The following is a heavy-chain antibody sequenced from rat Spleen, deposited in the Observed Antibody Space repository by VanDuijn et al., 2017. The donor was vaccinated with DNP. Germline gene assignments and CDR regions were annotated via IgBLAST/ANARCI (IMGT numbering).Heavy chain of an antibody. CDR2: MQSGGGT. V-gene: IGHV2-27*01. Sequence: QVQLKESGPGLVQPSQTLSLTCTVSGFSLTDYHVHWVRQPPGKGQEWMGRMQSGGGTAYNSVLNVRLSISRDTSKNQVFLKMNSVQTEDTAMYFCARSTTVMSVDYWGQGVMVTVSS. CDR1: GFSLTDYH. D-gene: IGHD1-1*01. J-gene: IGHJ2*01. CDR3: ARSTTVMSVDY.